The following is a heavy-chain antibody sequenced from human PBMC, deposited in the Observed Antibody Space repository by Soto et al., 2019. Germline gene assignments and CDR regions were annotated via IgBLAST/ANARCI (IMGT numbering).Heavy chain of an antibody. J-gene: IGHJ6*02. CDR1: GYSLSRLS. V-gene: IGHV1-24*01. Sequence: QVQLVQSGAEVKKPGASVKVSCKASGYSLSRLSVHWVRQAPGKGLEWMGVFDREVGEAIYAQKFQDRVTMTADTSTDTAYMDLNGLRSDDTAVYYCATDLLLHGMDIWGQGTTVTVSS. CDR2: FDREVGEA. CDR3: ATDLLLHGMDI.